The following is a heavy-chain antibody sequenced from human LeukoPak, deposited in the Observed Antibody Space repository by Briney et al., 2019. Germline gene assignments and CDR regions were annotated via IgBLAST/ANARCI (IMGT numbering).Heavy chain of an antibody. CDR2: ISYDGSNK. CDR1: GFTFSSYG. Sequence: PGGSLRLSCAASGFTFSSYGMHWVRQAPGKGLEWVAVISYDGSNKYYADSVKGRFTISRDNSKNTLYLQMNSLRVEDTAVYYCAKDGTILHTTYAFDIWGQGTMVTVSS. V-gene: IGHV3-30*18. CDR3: AKDGTILHTTYAFDI. J-gene: IGHJ3*02. D-gene: IGHD3-9*01.